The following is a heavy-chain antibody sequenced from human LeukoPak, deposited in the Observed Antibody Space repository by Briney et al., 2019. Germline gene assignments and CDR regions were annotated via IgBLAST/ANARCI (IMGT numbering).Heavy chain of an antibody. CDR3: AKDASTVTLHADY. CDR1: GFTFSSFG. Sequence: PGGSLRLSCAASGFTFSSFGTHWVRQAPGKGLEWVAVLSYDGSNSYYADSVKGRFTISRDNSKNTLYLQMNSLRGEDTAVYYCAKDASTVTLHADYWGQGTLVTVSS. D-gene: IGHD4-17*01. J-gene: IGHJ4*02. CDR2: LSYDGSNS. V-gene: IGHV3-30*18.